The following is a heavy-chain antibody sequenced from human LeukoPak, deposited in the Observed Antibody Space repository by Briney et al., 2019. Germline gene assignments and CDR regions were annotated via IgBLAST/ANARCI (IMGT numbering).Heavy chain of an antibody. V-gene: IGHV1-2*02. J-gene: IGHJ4*02. CDR1: GYTFTGYY. D-gene: IGHD7-27*01. Sequence: ASVRVSCRASGYTFTGYYIHCVRQAPGQGLEWMGWINPNNGGTNYAQKFQGRVTMTRDTSINTAYMELSRLRFDDTAVYYCARDPGANYFDFWGQGTLVTVSS. CDR2: INPNNGGT. CDR3: ARDPGANYFDF.